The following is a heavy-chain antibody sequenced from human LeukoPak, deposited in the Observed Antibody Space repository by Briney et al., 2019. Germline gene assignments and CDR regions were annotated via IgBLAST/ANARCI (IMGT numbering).Heavy chain of an antibody. J-gene: IGHJ3*02. V-gene: IGHV1-2*02. CDR2: INPKNAGT. D-gene: IGHD3-10*01. CDR3: ARDIPLLLWFGGSSVNAFDI. Sequence: ASVKVSCKASGYTFTGHYIHWVRQAPGQGLEWMGWINPKNAGTNYAQKFQGRVTMTRDTSTGTAYMELSRLRSDDTAVYYCARDIPLLLWFGGSSVNAFDIWGQGTMVTVSS. CDR1: GYTFTGHY.